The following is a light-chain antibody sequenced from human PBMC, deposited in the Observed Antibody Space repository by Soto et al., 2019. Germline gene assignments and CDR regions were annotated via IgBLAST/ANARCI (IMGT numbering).Light chain of an antibody. Sequence: EVVLTQSPATLSLSPGERATLSCRASQSVTKYLAWYQQKPGQALRLLIYDASNRATGIPARFSGSGSGTDFTLTISSLEPEDFAVYYCQQRSNWPPAFGQGTKVEIK. V-gene: IGKV3-11*01. CDR2: DAS. CDR1: QSVTKY. CDR3: QQRSNWPPA. J-gene: IGKJ1*01.